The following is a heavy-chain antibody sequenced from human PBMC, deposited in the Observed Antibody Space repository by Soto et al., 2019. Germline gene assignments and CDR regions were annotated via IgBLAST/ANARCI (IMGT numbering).Heavy chain of an antibody. V-gene: IGHV3-33*01. CDR2: IWYDGSKK. CDR3: ARDASYYSLWSGYYPSRNGMDV. D-gene: IGHD3-3*01. CDR1: GFTFSSFG. J-gene: IGHJ6*02. Sequence: QVQVVESGGGVVQPGRSLRLSCAASGFTFSSFGMHWVRQAPVKGLEWVSLIWYDGSKKSYGDSVKGRFTISRDNSRNTVYLQINSLRADDTAVHYCARDASYYSLWSGYYPSRNGMDVWGQGTTVTVSS.